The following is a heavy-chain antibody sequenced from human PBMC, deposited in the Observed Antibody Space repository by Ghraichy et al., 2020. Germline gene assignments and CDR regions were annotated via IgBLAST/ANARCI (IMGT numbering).Heavy chain of an antibody. J-gene: IGHJ1*01. CDR3: ARSIAVAGRKNKAEYFQH. V-gene: IGHV2-70*04. D-gene: IGHD6-19*01. CDR2: IDWDDDK. CDR1: GFSLSTSGMR. Sequence: SGPTLVKPTQTLTLTCTFSGFSLSTSGMRVSWIRQPPGKALEWLARIDWDDDKFYSTSLKTRLTISKDTSKNQVVLTMINMDPVDTATYYCARSIAVAGRKNKAEYFQHWGQGTLVTVSS.